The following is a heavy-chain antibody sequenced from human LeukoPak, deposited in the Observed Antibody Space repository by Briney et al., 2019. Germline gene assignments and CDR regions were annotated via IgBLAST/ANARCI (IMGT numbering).Heavy chain of an antibody. V-gene: IGHV3-53*04. CDR2: IYGGGST. J-gene: IGHJ6*02. CDR3: ARDMTFYGMDV. CDR1: GFTFSGYW. Sequence: PGGSLRLSCAASGFTFSGYWMHWVRQAPGKGLEWVSVIYGGGSTYYAESVKGRFTISRHNSKNTVYLQMNSLRPEDTAVYYCARDMTFYGMDVWGQGTTVTVSS.